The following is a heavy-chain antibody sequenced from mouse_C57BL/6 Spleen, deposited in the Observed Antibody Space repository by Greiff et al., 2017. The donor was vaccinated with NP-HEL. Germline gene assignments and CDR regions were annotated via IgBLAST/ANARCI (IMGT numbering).Heavy chain of an antibody. CDR2: IRNKANGYTT. J-gene: IGHJ3*01. Sequence: EVKLMESGGGLVQPGGSLSLSCAASGFTFTDYYMSWVRQPPGKALEWLGFIRNKANGYTTEYSASVKGRFTISRDNSQSILYLQMNALRAEDSATYYCARYEEWFAYWGQGTLVTVSA. CDR3: ARYEEWFAY. V-gene: IGHV7-3*01. CDR1: GFTFTDYY.